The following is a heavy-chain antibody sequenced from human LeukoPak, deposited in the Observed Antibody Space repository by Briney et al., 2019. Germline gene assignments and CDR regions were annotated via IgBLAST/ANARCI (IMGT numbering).Heavy chain of an antibody. D-gene: IGHD2-21*02. J-gene: IGHJ4*02. CDR1: GGSISSSSYY. V-gene: IGHV4-39*01. CDR3: ARRVVVVTAIPYYYFDY. CDR2: IYYSGST. Sequence: SETLSLTCTVSGGSISSSSYYWGWMRQPPGKGLEGIGSIYYSGSTYYNPSLKSRVTISVDTSKNQFSLKLSSVTAADTAVYYCARRVVVVTAIPYYYFDYWGQGTLVTVSS.